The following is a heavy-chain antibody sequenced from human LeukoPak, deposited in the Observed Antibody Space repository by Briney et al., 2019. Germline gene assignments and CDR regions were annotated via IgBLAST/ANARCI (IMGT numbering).Heavy chain of an antibody. Sequence: FGPTLVNPTQTLTLTCTFSGFSLSTSGMCVSWIRQPPGKALEWLARIGWDDDKYYSTSLKTRLTISKDTSKNQVVLTMTNTDPVDTATYYCARIGSRRGSYYDYWGQGTLVTVSS. J-gene: IGHJ4*02. CDR1: GFSLSTSGMC. V-gene: IGHV2-70*11. D-gene: IGHD1-26*01. CDR2: IGWDDDK. CDR3: ARIGSRRGSYYDY.